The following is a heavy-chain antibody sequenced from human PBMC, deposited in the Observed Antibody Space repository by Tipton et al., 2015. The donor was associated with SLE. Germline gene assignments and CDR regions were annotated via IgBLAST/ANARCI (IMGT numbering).Heavy chain of an antibody. D-gene: IGHD3-16*02. Sequence: SLRLSCAASGFGFSIYGMHWVRQAPGKGLEWVAVFWSDGRSKFSADSVKGRFTISRDNSENTLFLQMNSLRAEDTAVYYCARDADRNTRYSQFDHWGQGTLVTVSS. CDR3: ARDADRNTRYSQFDH. CDR1: GFGFSIYG. CDR2: FWSDGRSK. V-gene: IGHV3-33*01. J-gene: IGHJ4*02.